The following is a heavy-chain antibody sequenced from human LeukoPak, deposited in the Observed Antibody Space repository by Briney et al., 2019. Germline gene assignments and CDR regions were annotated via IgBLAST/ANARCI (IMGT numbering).Heavy chain of an antibody. CDR3: AKDFTPDGIWGIDY. CDR1: GFTFSKYT. CDR2: IYGGGSGST. D-gene: IGHD7-27*01. J-gene: IGHJ4*02. Sequence: GGSLRLSCVASGFTFSKYTVSWVRQAPGKGLEWVSGIYGGGSGSTFYAESVKGRFTISRDNSKNTLYLQMNSLRDEDTAIYYCAKDFTPDGIWGIDYWGRGTLITVSS. V-gene: IGHV3-23*01.